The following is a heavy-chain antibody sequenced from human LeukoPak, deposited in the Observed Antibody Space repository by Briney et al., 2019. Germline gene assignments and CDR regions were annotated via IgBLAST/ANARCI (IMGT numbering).Heavy chain of an antibody. CDR1: GFTFSSYD. CDR3: AKGRLSVSGFDC. V-gene: IGHV3-23*01. CDR2: INFSGGAT. J-gene: IGHJ4*02. Sequence: GGSLRLSCAASGFTFSSYDMAWVRQAPGKRLEWVSAINFSGGATYSADFVKGRFTISRDNSKNTLYLQMNSLRADDTALYYCAKGRLSVSGFDCWGQGTLVTVSS. D-gene: IGHD6-19*01.